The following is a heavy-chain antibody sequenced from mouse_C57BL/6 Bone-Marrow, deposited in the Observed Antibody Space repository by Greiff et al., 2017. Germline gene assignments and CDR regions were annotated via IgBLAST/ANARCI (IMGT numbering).Heavy chain of an antibody. V-gene: IGHV1-69*01. J-gene: IGHJ1*03. D-gene: IGHD3-3*01. CDR2: IDPSDSYT. CDR1: GYTFTSYW. Sequence: QVQLKQPGAELVMPGASVKLSCKASGYTFTSYWMHWVKQRPGQGLEWIGEIDPSDSYTNYNQKFKGKSTLTVDKSSSTAYMQLSSLTSEDSAVYYCARRDVRYFDVWGTGTTVTVSS. CDR3: ARRDVRYFDV.